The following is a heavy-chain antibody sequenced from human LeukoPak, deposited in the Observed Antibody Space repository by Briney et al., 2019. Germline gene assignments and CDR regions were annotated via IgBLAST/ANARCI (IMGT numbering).Heavy chain of an antibody. J-gene: IGHJ4*02. Sequence: SETLSLTCAVYGGSFSGYYWSCIRQPPGKGLEWIGEINHSGSTNYNPSLKSRVTISVDTSKNQFSLKLSSVTAADTAVFYCARGEEYGSGTVHFDYWGQGILVTVSS. D-gene: IGHD3-10*01. CDR1: GGSFSGYY. CDR2: INHSGST. V-gene: IGHV4-34*01. CDR3: ARGEEYGSGTVHFDY.